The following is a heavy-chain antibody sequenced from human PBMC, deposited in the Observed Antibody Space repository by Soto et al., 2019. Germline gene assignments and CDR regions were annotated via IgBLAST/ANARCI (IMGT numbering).Heavy chain of an antibody. D-gene: IGHD3-16*02. Sequence: GGSLRLSCAASGFTFSSYSMNWVRQPPGKGLAWVSSISSTGSYIYYADSVKGRFTISRDNAKNSLYLQMDSLRAEDTAVYYCARAWDMIIFGGVIVTDHYYMDVWGKGTTVTVSS. CDR3: ARAWDMIIFGGVIVTDHYYMDV. V-gene: IGHV3-21*01. CDR1: GFTFSSYS. J-gene: IGHJ6*03. CDR2: ISSTGSYI.